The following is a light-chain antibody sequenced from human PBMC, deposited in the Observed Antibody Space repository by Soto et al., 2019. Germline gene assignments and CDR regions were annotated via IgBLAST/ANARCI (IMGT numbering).Light chain of an antibody. CDR3: HQYYTNSWT. V-gene: IGKV4-1*01. J-gene: IGKJ1*01. CDR1: QSILYSSNNRNY. Sequence: DIVMTQSPDSLAVSLGERATINCKSSQSILYSSNNRNYLTWYQQKPGQPPKMLIYLASTRESGVPDRFSGSWSGTDFTLTIISLQAEDVAVDYCHQYYTNSWTFGQGTNVEIK. CDR2: LAS.